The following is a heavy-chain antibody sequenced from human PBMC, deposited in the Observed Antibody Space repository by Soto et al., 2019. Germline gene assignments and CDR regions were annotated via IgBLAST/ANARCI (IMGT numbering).Heavy chain of an antibody. D-gene: IGHD6-19*01. CDR1: GFTFSSYA. V-gene: IGHV3-23*01. CDR2: ISGSGGST. Sequence: GGSLRLSCAASGFTFSSYAMSWVRQAPGKGLEWVSAISGSGGSTYYADSVKGRFTISRDNSKNTLYLQMNSLRAEDTAVYYCAKSPGLAVAGPLDYWGQGTLVTVSS. CDR3: AKSPGLAVAGPLDY. J-gene: IGHJ4*02.